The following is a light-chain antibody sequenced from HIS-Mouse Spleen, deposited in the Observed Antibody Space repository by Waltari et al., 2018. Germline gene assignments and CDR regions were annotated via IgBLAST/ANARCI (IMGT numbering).Light chain of an antibody. CDR3: YATDSSGNHRV. Sequence: SYELTQPPSVSVSPGQTARIPCSGDALPKKYAYWYQQKLGQAPVLVIYEDSKRPSGRPEKFTGYSSGTMATLTISGAQVEEEADYYCYATDSSGNHRVFGGGTKLTVL. CDR2: EDS. CDR1: ALPKKY. V-gene: IGLV3-10*01. J-gene: IGLJ2*01.